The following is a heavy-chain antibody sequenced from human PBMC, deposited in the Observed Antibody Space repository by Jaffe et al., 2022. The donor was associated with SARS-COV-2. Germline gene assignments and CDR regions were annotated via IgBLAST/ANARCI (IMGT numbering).Heavy chain of an antibody. CDR2: IYYSGST. CDR1: GGSISSYY. Sequence: QVQLQESGPGLVKPSETLSLTCTVSGGSISSYYWSWIRQPPGKGLEWIGYIYYSGSTNYNPSLKSRVTISVDTSKNQFSLKLSSVTAADTAVYYCARDRGSYYVDYWGQGTLVTVSS. J-gene: IGHJ4*02. D-gene: IGHD1-26*01. CDR3: ARDRGSYYVDY. V-gene: IGHV4-59*01.